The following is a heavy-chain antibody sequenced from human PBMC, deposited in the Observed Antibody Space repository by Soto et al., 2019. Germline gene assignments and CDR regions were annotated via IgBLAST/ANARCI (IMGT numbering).Heavy chain of an antibody. J-gene: IGHJ4*02. CDR2: ISHTGTT. CDR1: GDSFTIDSYY. Sequence: QLQLQESGPGLVKPSESLSLTCTVSGDSFTIDSYYWAWIRQPPGKGLEWRGAISHTGTTFHNPSLKSRLTMSVATSKNQFSLNLSSVTAADTALYFCARHSDKYVSSWYGLGSWGQGTLVTVSS. CDR3: ARHSDKYVSSWYGLGS. D-gene: IGHD6-13*01. V-gene: IGHV4-39*01.